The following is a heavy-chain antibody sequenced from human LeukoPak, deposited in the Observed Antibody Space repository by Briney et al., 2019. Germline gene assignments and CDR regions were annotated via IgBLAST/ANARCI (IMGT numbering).Heavy chain of an antibody. J-gene: IGHJ4*02. CDR1: GGSISSSSYY. CDR2: IYYSGST. V-gene: IGHV4-39*07. CDR3: ARDALETPRDDY. Sequence: SETLSLTCTVSGGSISSSSYYWGWIRQPPGKGLEWIGSIYYSGSTYYNPSLKSRVTISVDTSKNQFSLKLSSGTAADPAVYYCARDALETPRDDYWGQGTLVTVSS.